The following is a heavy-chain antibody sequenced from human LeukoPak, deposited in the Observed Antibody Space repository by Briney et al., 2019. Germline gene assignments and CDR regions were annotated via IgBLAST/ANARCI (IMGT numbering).Heavy chain of an antibody. V-gene: IGHV3-30-3*01. CDR3: ARDNIAAAVFDY. J-gene: IGHJ4*02. D-gene: IGHD6-13*01. CDR2: ISYDGSNK. Sequence: PGRSLRLSCAASGFTFSSCAMHWVRQAPGKGLEWVAVISYDGSNKYYADSVKGRFTISRDNSKNTLYLQMNSLRAEDTAVYYCARDNIAAAVFDYWGQGTLVTVSS. CDR1: GFTFSSCA.